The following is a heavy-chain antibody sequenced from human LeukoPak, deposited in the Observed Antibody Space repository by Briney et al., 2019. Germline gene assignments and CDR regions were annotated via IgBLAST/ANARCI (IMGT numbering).Heavy chain of an antibody. CDR2: IYYTGST. V-gene: IGHV4-39*07. J-gene: IGHJ4*02. D-gene: IGHD3-10*01. CDR1: GGSISSSNYY. Sequence: SETLSLTCTVSGGSISSSNYYWGWIRQPPGKGLEWIGSIYYTGSTYYNPSLKSRVTISMDTSKNQFSLRLSSVTAADTAVYYCARVNYGSLGPFDYWGQGTLVTVSS. CDR3: ARVNYGSLGPFDY.